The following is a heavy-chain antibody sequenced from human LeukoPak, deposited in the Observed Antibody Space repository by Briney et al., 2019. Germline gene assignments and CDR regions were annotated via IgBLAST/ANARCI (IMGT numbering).Heavy chain of an antibody. CDR3: ARVGAYCGGDCYSPDDAFDI. V-gene: IGHV3-21*01. J-gene: IGHJ3*02. CDR2: ISSSSSYI. CDR1: GFTFGRFT. D-gene: IGHD2-21*02. Sequence: PGGSLRLSCAASGFTFGRFTMNWVRQAPGKGLEWVSSISSSSSYIHYADLVKGRFTISRDNAKKSLDLQMDSLRAEDTAVYYCARVGAYCGGDCYSPDDAFDIWGQGTMVTVSS.